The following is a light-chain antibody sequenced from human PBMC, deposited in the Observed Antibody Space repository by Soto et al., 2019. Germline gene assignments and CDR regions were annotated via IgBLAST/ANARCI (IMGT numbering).Light chain of an antibody. CDR3: QSYDSSLSGSV. Sequence: VLTQPPSVSGAPGQRVTISCTGSSSNIGAGYNVHWYQQLPGTAPKLLIYGNSNRPSGVPDRFSGSKSGTSASLAITGLQAEDEADYYCQSYDSSLSGSVFGGGTKLTVL. V-gene: IGLV1-40*01. CDR2: GNS. J-gene: IGLJ3*02. CDR1: SSNIGAGYN.